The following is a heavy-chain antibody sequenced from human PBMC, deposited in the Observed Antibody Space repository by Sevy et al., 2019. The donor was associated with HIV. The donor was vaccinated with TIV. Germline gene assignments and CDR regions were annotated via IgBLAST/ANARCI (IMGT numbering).Heavy chain of an antibody. CDR2: IFRTGKA. J-gene: IGHJ4*02. V-gene: IGHV4-4*02. D-gene: IGHD1-1*01. CDR1: GDTINNNRW. Sequence: SETLSLTCSLSGDTINNNRWWSWVRQPPGQGLEWIGEIFRTGKANYNASLESRVTISVDPSNNQIYLRLTSVTAADTAFCYCARHMTTTGTRGFDYWGQGALVTVSS. CDR3: ARHMTTTGTRGFDY.